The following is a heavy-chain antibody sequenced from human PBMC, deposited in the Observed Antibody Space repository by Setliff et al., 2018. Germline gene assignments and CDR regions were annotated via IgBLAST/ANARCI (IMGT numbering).Heavy chain of an antibody. CDR1: GYTFTSYA. J-gene: IGHJ6*02. CDR3: ARGVQGGLAYYYYGMDV. CDR2: INTNTGNP. V-gene: IGHV7-4-1*02. Sequence: GASVKVSCKASGYTFTSYAMNWVRQAPGQGLEWMGWINTNTGNPTYAQGFTGRFVFSLDTSVSTAYLQISSLKAEDTAVYYCARGVQGGLAYYYYGMDVWGQGTTVTVSS. D-gene: IGHD3-10*01.